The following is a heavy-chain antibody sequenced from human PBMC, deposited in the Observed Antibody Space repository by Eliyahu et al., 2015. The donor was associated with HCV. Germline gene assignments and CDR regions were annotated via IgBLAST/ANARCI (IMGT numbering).Heavy chain of an antibody. V-gene: IGHV4-39*01. Sequence: QLQLQESGPGLVKPSETLSLTCTVSGGSISSSSYYWGWIRQPPGKGLEWIGSIYYSGSTYYNPSLKSRVTISVDTSKNQFSLKLSSVTAADTAVYYCASTSTRARVAFDIWGQGTMVTVSS. CDR1: GGSISSSSYY. CDR2: IYYSGST. J-gene: IGHJ3*02. CDR3: ASTSTRARVAFDI. D-gene: IGHD4-11*01.